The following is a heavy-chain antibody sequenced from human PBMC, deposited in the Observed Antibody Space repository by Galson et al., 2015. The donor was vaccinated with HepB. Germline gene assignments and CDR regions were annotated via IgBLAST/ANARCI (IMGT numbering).Heavy chain of an antibody. CDR1: GGTFSSYA. Sequence: SVKVSCKASGGTFSSYAISWVRQAPGQGLEWMGGIIPIFGTANYAQKFQGRVTITADKSTSTAYMELSSLRSEDTAVYYCARTLGYSSSWPFDYWGQGTLVTVSS. CDR2: IIPIFGTA. D-gene: IGHD6-13*01. V-gene: IGHV1-69*06. J-gene: IGHJ4*02. CDR3: ARTLGYSSSWPFDY.